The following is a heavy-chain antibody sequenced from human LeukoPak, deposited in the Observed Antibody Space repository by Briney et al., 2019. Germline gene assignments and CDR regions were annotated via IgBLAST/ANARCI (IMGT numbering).Heavy chain of an antibody. Sequence: PSETLSLTCTVSGGSISSSSYYWGWIRRPPGKGLEWIGTIYYSGSTYYNPSLKSRVTISVDTSKNQFSLKLSSVTAADTAVYYCARRVGIAAAGTEDYWGQGTLVTVSS. D-gene: IGHD6-13*01. CDR2: IYYSGST. V-gene: IGHV4-39*01. CDR3: ARRVGIAAAGTEDY. CDR1: GGSISSSSYY. J-gene: IGHJ4*02.